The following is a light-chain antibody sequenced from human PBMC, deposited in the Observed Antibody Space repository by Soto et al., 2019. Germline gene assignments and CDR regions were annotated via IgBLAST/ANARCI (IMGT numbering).Light chain of an antibody. CDR3: QSYDSSLSGYV. J-gene: IGLJ1*01. CDR1: SSNIGAGYE. V-gene: IGLV1-40*01. Sequence: QSVLTQPPSVSEAPGQRVTISCTGSSSNIGAGYEAHWYQQVPGTAPKLLIYENNNRPSGVPDRFSGSKSGTSASLAITGLQAEDEAEYYRQSYDSSLSGYVFGTGTKFTVL. CDR2: ENN.